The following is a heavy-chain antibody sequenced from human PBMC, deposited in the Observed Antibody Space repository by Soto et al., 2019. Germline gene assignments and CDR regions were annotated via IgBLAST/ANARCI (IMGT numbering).Heavy chain of an antibody. J-gene: IGHJ6*02. D-gene: IGHD4-17*01. Sequence: PSETLSLTCLVSGQYIKSNFWWAWVRQSPGKDLEWIGEIYHSGTTYYNPSLKSRVTISVDRSKNQSSLKLSSVTAADTAVYYCARAHYGDYGYGMDVWGQGTTVTVSS. CDR2: IYHSGTT. V-gene: IGHV4-4*02. CDR3: ARAHYGDYGYGMDV. CDR1: GQYIKSNFW.